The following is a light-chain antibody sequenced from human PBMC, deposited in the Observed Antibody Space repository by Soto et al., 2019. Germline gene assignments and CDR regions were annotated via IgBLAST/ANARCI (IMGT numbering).Light chain of an antibody. V-gene: IGKV3-15*01. CDR2: GAS. CDR3: QQYNNGPPWT. Sequence: EIVMTQSPATLSVSPGERATLSCRASQSVSSNLAWYQQQPGQAPRLLIYGASTRATGIPARFSGSGSGTDFTLTNISLLAEDFADYYCQQYNNGPPWTFGQGTKVEIK. CDR1: QSVSSN. J-gene: IGKJ1*01.